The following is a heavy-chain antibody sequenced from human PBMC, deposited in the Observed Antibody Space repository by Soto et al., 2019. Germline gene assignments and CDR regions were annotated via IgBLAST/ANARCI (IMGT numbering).Heavy chain of an antibody. CDR1: GYTFTSYG. D-gene: IGHD6-13*01. V-gene: IGHV1-18*04. J-gene: IGHJ4*02. CDR2: ISAYNGNT. CDR3: AVHTIIAAAGTSYFDY. Sequence: ASVKVSCKASGYTFTSYGISWVRQAPGQGLEWMGWISAYNGNTNYAQKLQGRVTMTTDTSTSTAYMELRSLRSDDTAVYYCAVHTIIAAAGTSYFDYWGQGTLVTVSS.